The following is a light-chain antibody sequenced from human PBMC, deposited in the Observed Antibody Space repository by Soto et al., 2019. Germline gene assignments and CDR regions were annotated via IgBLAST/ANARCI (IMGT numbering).Light chain of an antibody. CDR3: CSYTTSNTRQIV. J-gene: IGLJ1*01. CDR2: DVT. Sequence: QSALTQPASVSGSPGQSITLSCTGTSSDVGGYNYVSWYQQQPGKAPKFMIYDVTNRPSGVSNRFSGSKSGNTASLTISGLQAEDEADYYCCSYTTSNTRQIVFGTGTKSPS. CDR1: SSDVGGYNY. V-gene: IGLV2-14*01.